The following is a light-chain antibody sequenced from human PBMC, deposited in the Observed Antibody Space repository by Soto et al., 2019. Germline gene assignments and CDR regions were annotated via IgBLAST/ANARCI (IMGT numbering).Light chain of an antibody. CDR2: GSD. CDR1: SSNIGSKT. CDR3: AAWDDSLNGYV. Sequence: QSVLTQPPSASGTPGQRVTISCSGSSSNIGSKTVNWYQQLPGTAPKLLIYGSDQRPSGVPDRFSGSKSGTSASLAISGLQPEDEADYYCAAWDDSLNGYVFGTGTKVTVL. V-gene: IGLV1-44*01. J-gene: IGLJ1*01.